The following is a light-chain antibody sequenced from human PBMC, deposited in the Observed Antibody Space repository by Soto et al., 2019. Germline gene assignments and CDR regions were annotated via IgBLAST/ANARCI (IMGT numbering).Light chain of an antibody. J-gene: IGLJ1*01. V-gene: IGLV2-14*03. CDR2: DVS. CDR3: SSYTSSSTYV. CDR1: ISDVGGYNY. Sequence: QSALTQPASVSGSPGQSITISCTGTISDVGGYNYVSWYQQHPGKATKLMIFDVSNRPSGVSNRFSGSKSGYTASLTISGLQAEDEADYYCSSYTSSSTYVFGTGTRSPS.